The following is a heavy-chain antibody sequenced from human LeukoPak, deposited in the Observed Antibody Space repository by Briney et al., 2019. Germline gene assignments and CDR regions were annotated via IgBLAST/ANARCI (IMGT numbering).Heavy chain of an antibody. CDR3: AIQLWPLSFDY. D-gene: IGHD5-18*01. V-gene: IGHV4-59*01. Sequence: PSETLSLTCTVSGGSISSYYWSWIRQTPGKGLDWIGYIYYSGSTNFNPSLKSRVTISVDTSKNQFSLKMSSVTAADTAVYYCAIQLWPLSFDYWGQGTLVTVSS. CDR2: IYYSGST. J-gene: IGHJ4*02. CDR1: GGSISSYY.